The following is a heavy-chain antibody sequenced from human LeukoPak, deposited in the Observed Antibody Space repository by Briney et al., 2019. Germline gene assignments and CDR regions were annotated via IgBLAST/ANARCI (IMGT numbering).Heavy chain of an antibody. J-gene: IGHJ4*02. CDR3: ARGWGVVVVVAATIEYYFDY. Sequence: SETLSLTCAVYGGSFSGYYWSWIRQPPGKGLEWIGEINHSGSTNYNPSLKSRVTISVDTSKNQFSLKLSSVTAADTAAYYCARGWGVVVVVAATIEYYFDYWGQGTLVTVSS. V-gene: IGHV4-34*01. D-gene: IGHD2-15*01. CDR1: GGSFSGYY. CDR2: INHSGST.